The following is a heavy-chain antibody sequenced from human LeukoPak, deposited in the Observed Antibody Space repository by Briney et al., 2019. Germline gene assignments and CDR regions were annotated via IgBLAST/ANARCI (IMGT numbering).Heavy chain of an antibody. CDR2: IIPIFGTA. J-gene: IGHJ4*02. V-gene: IGHV1-69*05. CDR3: ARDRVSGYYSFDY. D-gene: IGHD3-22*01. CDR1: GGTFSSYA. Sequence: SVKVTCKASGGTFSSYAISWVRQAPGQGLEWMGRIIPIFGTANYAQKFQGRVTITTDESTSTAYMELSSLRSEDTAVYYCARDRVSGYYSFDYWGQGTLVTVSS.